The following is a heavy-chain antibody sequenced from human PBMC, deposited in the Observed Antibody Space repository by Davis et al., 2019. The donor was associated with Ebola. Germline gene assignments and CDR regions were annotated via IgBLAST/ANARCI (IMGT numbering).Heavy chain of an antibody. CDR3: ARDCSSTSCYPRSGDYYYYGMDV. D-gene: IGHD2-2*01. CDR2: INAGNGNT. V-gene: IGHV1-3*01. Sequence: ASVKVSCKASGYTFTSYAMHWVRQAPGQRLEWMGWINAGNGNTKYSQKFQGRVTITRDTSASTAYMELSSLRSEDTAVYYCARDCSSTSCYPRSGDYYYYGMDVWGKGTTVTVSS. CDR1: GYTFTSYA. J-gene: IGHJ6*04.